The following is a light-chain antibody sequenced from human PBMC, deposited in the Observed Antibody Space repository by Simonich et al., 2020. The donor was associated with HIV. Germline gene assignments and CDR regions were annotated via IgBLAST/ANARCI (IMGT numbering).Light chain of an antibody. CDR1: QGISSF. CDR2: EAS. V-gene: IGKV1-9*01. Sequence: DIQLTQSPSFLSASVGDRVTVTCRASQGISSFLAWYQQKPGKAPKLLIYEASSLESGVPSRFSGSGSGTEFTLTISSLQPDDFATYYCQQYNTYPRTFGQGTKVEI. J-gene: IGKJ1*01. CDR3: QQYNTYPRT.